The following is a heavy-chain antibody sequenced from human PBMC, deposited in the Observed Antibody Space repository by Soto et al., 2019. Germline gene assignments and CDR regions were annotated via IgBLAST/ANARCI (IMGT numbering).Heavy chain of an antibody. Sequence: EVQLVESGGGLVQPGGSLRLSCAASGFTFSSYWMSWVRQAPGKGLEWVANIKQDGSEKYYVDSVKGRFTISRDNAKNSLYLQMNSLRAEDTAVYYCARQYSSSVFSWRYYYYGMVVWGEGTTVTVSS. CDR3: ARQYSSSVFSWRYYYYGMVV. D-gene: IGHD6-6*01. J-gene: IGHJ6*04. V-gene: IGHV3-7*05. CDR2: IKQDGSEK. CDR1: GFTFSSYW.